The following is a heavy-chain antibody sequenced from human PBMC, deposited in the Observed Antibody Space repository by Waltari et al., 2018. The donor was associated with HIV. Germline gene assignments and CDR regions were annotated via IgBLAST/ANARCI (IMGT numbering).Heavy chain of an antibody. CDR2: IRNRANNYIT. CDR1: GFTFSARY. Sequence: EVQLVESGGGLVQPGGSLRLSCVASGFTFSARYMDWVRPAPGKGLEWVGRIRNRANNYITEYAASVKDRFTISRDDSKNSLYLQINSLRTDDTALYYCTRVAYYYDGTSSSGFLDIWGLGTRVTVSS. J-gene: IGHJ3*02. V-gene: IGHV3-72*01. CDR3: TRVAYYYDGTSSSGFLDI. D-gene: IGHD3-22*01.